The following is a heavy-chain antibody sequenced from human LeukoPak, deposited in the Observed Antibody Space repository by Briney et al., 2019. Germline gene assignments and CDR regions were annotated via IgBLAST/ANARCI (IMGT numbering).Heavy chain of an antibody. CDR2: IDYSGST. J-gene: IGHJ6*02. V-gene: IGHV4-39*01. D-gene: IGHD4-17*01. CDR3: ARHDDYVGYYYYGMDV. Sequence: SETLSLTCTVSGGSISSYYWSWIRQPPVKGLEWIGSIDYSGSTFHNPSLKSRVTISVDPSKKHFSLKLSSVTAADTAVYYCARHDDYVGYYYYGMDVWGQGTTVTVSS. CDR1: GGSISSYY.